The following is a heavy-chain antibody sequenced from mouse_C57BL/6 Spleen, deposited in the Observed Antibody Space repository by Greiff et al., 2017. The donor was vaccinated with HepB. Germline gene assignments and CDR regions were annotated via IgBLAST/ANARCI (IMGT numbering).Heavy chain of an antibody. D-gene: IGHD4-1*01. CDR1: GFTFSSYA. V-gene: IGHV5-4*01. CDR2: ISDGGSYT. Sequence: EVKLVESGGGLVKPGGSLKLSCAASGFTFSSYAMSWVRQTPEKRLEWVATISDGGSYTYYPDNVKGRFTISRDNAKNNLYLQMSHLKSEDTAMYYCARDQLTGTPYAMDYWGQGTSVTVSS. CDR3: ARDQLTGTPYAMDY. J-gene: IGHJ4*01.